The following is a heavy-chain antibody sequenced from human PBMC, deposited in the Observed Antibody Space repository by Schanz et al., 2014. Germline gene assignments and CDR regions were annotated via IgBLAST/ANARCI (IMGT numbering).Heavy chain of an antibody. CDR3: ARESSNDIVLVPGAVFDH. CDR1: GFTFSSYD. J-gene: IGHJ4*02. CDR2: IWYDGSNK. V-gene: IGHV3-33*01. Sequence: VQLVESGGGVVRPGRSLRLSCVASGFTFSSYDVFWVRQAPGKGLEWVAVIWYDGSNKYYADSVKGRFTISRDNAKNSLFLQMNSLRPGDTAVYYCARESSNDIVLVPGAVFDHWGQGILVTVSS. D-gene: IGHD2-2*01.